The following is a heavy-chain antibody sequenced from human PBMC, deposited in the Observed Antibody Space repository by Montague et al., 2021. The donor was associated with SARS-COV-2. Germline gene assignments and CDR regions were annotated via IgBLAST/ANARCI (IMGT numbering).Heavy chain of an antibody. CDR1: GFSLSTDGVG. D-gene: IGHD3-10*01. J-gene: IGHJ4*02. CDR3: AHRYYSGSGSSASAVSDY. CDR2: IYWDDDK. V-gene: IGHV2-5*02. Sequence: PALVKPTQTLTLTCTFSGFSLSTDGVGVGWIRQPPGKALEWLALIYWDDDKRYRPGLQSRLTITKGTSENQVVLTMTNMDPVDTAIYYCAHRYYSGSGSSASAVSDYWGQGTLVTVSS.